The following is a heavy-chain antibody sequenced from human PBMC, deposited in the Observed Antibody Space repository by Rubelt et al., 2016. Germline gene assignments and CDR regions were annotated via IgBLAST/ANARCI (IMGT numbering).Heavy chain of an antibody. CDR1: GGSFSGYY. Sequence: QVQLQQWGAGLLKPSETLSLTCAVYGGSFSGYYWSWIRQPPGKGLEWIGEINHSGSTNYNPSLKSLVTISVETSKNQFSLKLSSVTAADTAVYYCAREGDYYESSGPFDFWGQGTLVTVSS. V-gene: IGHV4-34*01. CDR3: AREGDYYESSGPFDF. D-gene: IGHD3-22*01. J-gene: IGHJ4*02. CDR2: INHSGST.